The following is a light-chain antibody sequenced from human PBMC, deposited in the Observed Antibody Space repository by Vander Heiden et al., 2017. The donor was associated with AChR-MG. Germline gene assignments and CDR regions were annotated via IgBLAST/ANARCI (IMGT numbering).Light chain of an antibody. V-gene: IGKV3-15*01. J-gene: IGKJ2*01. CDR2: GAA. CDR3: QQYNNWPYT. CDR1: QGISNN. Sequence: DIVMTQSPATLSVSPGDRATLSCRASQGISNNLAWYQQKPRQAPRLLIYGAAARATGIPGRFIGSGSGKEFTLIISSLQSEDFAVYYCQQYNNWPYTFGQGTKLEIK.